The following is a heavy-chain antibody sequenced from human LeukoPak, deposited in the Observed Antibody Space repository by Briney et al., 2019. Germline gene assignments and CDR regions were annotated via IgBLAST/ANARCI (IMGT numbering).Heavy chain of an antibody. CDR1: GFTFSDYN. J-gene: IGHJ4*02. V-gene: IGHV3-11*04. CDR2: ISRSGSTK. Sequence: GGSLRLSCAASGFTFSDYNMRWIRQAPGKGLEWVSSISRSGSTKYYADSVKGRFTISRDNAKNSLFLQMNSLRAEDTAIYYCARRRRGSGSSELDYWGQGTLVTVSS. CDR3: ARRRRGSGSSELDY. D-gene: IGHD3-10*01.